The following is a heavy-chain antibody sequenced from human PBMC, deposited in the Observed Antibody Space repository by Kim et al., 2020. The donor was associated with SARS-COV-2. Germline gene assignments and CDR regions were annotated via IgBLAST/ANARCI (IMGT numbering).Heavy chain of an antibody. CDR1: GFTFSSYG. CDR3: ARDHGGSNYYYYGMDV. Sequence: GGSLRLSCAASGFTFSSYGMHWVRQAPGKGLEWVAVISYDGSNKYYADSVKGRFTISRDNYKNTLYLQMNSLRAEDTAVYFCARDHGGSNYYYYGMDVWGQGTTVTVSS. CDR2: ISYDGSNK. J-gene: IGHJ6*02. D-gene: IGHD1-26*01. V-gene: IGHV3-30*03.